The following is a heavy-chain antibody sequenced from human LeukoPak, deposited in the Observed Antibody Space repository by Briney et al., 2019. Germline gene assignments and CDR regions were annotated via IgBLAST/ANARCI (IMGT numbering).Heavy chain of an antibody. CDR3: ARGLPGYSSGWYLY. D-gene: IGHD6-19*01. CDR1: GGSFSGYY. J-gene: IGHJ4*02. CDR2: INHSGST. V-gene: IGHV4-34*01. Sequence: KPSETLSLTCAVYGGSFSGYYWSWIRQPPGKGLEWIGEINHSGSTNYNPSLKSRVTISVDTSKNQFSLKLSSVTAADTAVYYCARGLPGYSSGWYLYWGQGTLVTVSP.